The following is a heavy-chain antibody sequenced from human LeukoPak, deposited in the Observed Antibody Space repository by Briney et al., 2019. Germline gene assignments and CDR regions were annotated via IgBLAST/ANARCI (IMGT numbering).Heavy chain of an antibody. Sequence: GGSLRLSCAASRFTFSTYSMNWVRQAPGKGLEWVSYISNGSNTIYYADSVKGRFTISRDNAKNSLYLRMNSLRAEDTAVYYCAREYSSSSGRSFDYWGQGTLVTVSS. D-gene: IGHD6-6*01. CDR2: ISNGSNTI. J-gene: IGHJ4*02. CDR1: RFTFSTYS. CDR3: AREYSSSSGRSFDY. V-gene: IGHV3-48*01.